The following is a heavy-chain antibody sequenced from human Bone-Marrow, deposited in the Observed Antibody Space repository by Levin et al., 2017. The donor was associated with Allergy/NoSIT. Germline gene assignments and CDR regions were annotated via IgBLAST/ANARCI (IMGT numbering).Heavy chain of an antibody. Sequence: GGSLRLSCAASGFTFSNYVMTWVRQAPGKGLEWVSGISGSGASTYYADSVKGRFTISRDNSKNTLYLQVSSLRADDTAIYYCAKDHGMAAYYYYAMDVWGQGTTVTVSS. CDR1: GFTFSNYV. V-gene: IGHV3-23*01. J-gene: IGHJ6*02. CDR2: ISGSGAST. CDR3: AKDHGMAAYYYYAMDV. D-gene: IGHD5-24*01.